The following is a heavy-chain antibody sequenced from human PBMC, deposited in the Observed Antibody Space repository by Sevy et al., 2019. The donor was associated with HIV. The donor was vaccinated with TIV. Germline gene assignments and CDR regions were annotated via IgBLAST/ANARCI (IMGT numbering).Heavy chain of an antibody. J-gene: IGHJ4*02. D-gene: IGHD3-10*01. CDR2: FDPEDGET. Sequence: ASVKVSCKVSGYTLTELSMHWVRQAPGKGLEWMGGFDPEDGETIYAQKFQGRVTMTEDTSTDTAYMELSSLRSEDTXXXXXXXXXXXXXXXPGYFDYWGQGTLVTVSS. V-gene: IGHV1-24*01. CDR3: XXXXXXXXXXPGYFDY. CDR1: GYTLTELS.